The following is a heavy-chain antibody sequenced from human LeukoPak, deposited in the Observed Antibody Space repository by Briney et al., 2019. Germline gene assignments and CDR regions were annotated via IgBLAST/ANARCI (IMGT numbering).Heavy chain of an antibody. J-gene: IGHJ1*01. Sequence: GSLILSCTASGFTFSSYAMSWVRQAPGKGLEWVLAVSGSGGSTYYADSVKGRFTISRDNSKNTLYLQMNSLRAEDTAVYYCALLGGYYYVYFQHWGQGTLVTVSS. CDR1: GFTFSSYA. CDR3: ALLGGYYYVYFQH. D-gene: IGHD3-22*01. CDR2: VSGSGGST. V-gene: IGHV3-23*01.